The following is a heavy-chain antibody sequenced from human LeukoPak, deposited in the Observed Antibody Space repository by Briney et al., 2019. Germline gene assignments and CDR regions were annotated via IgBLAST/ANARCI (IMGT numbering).Heavy chain of an antibody. D-gene: IGHD3-22*01. Sequence: GGSLRLSCVGSGFTFDEYGMSWVRQAPGKGLEWVSGINWNGDRTGYADSVKGRFTISRDNAKKSLYLQMNSLRAEDTALYYCARVPLISSGYHDYWGQGTLVTVSS. CDR3: ARVPLISSGYHDY. CDR2: INWNGDRT. V-gene: IGHV3-20*04. J-gene: IGHJ4*02. CDR1: GFTFDEYG.